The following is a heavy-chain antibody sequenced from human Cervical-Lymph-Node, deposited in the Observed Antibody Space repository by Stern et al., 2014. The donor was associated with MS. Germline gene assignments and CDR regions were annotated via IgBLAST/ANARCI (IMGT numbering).Heavy chain of an antibody. CDR3: ARARGYTYENGMDN. Sequence: VQLVESGGGVVQPGRSLRLSCAASGFTFSKHGMHWVRQAPGKGLEWLAVIWYDGSSKYYADSVKGRFTISRDNSKNTLSMQMNSRRVEDTAVYYCARARGYTYENGMDNGGQGTRGTVSS. CDR2: IWYDGSSK. D-gene: IGHD5-18*01. J-gene: IGHJ4*02. V-gene: IGHV3-33*01. CDR1: GFTFSKHG.